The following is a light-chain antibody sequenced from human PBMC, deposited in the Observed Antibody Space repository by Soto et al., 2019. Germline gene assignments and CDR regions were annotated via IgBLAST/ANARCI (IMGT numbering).Light chain of an antibody. CDR1: SSDVGAYSY. J-gene: IGLJ2*01. CDR3: SSYTSSSTL. CDR2: DVT. Sequence: QSVLTQPASVSGSPGQSITISCTGTSSDVGAYSYVSWYQQHPGKAPKLIIYDVTYRPAGVSNRFSGSKSGNTASLTISGLQAEDEADYYCSSYTSSSTLFGGGTQLTVL. V-gene: IGLV2-14*03.